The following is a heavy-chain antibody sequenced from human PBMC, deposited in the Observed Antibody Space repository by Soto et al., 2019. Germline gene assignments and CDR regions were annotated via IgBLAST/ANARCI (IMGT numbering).Heavy chain of an antibody. V-gene: IGHV4-39*01. CDR3: ARISSGWHNWFDP. Sequence: SETLSLTCTVSVGSISSSSYYWGWIRQPPGKGLEWIGSIYYSGSTYYNPSLKSRVTISVDTSKNRFSLKLSSVTAADTAVYYCARISSGWHNWFDPWGQGTLVTVPQ. J-gene: IGHJ5*02. CDR1: VGSISSSSYY. D-gene: IGHD6-19*01. CDR2: IYYSGST.